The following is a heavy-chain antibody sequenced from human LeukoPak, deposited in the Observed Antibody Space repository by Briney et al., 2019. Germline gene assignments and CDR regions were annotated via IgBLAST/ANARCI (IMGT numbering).Heavy chain of an antibody. D-gene: IGHD3-16*01. Sequence: SETLSLTCTVSGGSISSHYWSWIRQPPGKGLEWIGYIYYNGSTNYNPSLKSRVTISVDTSKNQFSLKLSSVTAADTAVYYCAAARGIRYYFDYWGQGTLFTVSS. CDR2: IYYNGST. CDR3: AAARGIRYYFDY. CDR1: GGSISSHY. J-gene: IGHJ4*02. V-gene: IGHV4-59*11.